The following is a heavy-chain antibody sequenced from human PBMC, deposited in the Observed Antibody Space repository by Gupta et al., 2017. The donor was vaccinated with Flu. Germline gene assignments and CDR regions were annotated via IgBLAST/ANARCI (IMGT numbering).Heavy chain of an antibody. Sequence: QMQLVESGGGVVQFGTSLRLSCAASGFTFSAYAMPWVRQAPGKGLEWVADIASDGSHKDYADSVRGRFIISRDNSKNTLSLEMDSLRVEDTAIYYCAKDGPWTASCPYYCYYMDVWGKGTTVTVSS. J-gene: IGHJ6*03. CDR1: GFTFSAYA. V-gene: IGHV3-30*18. D-gene: IGHD2-2*01. CDR3: AKDGPWTASCPYYCYYMDV. CDR2: IASDGSHK.